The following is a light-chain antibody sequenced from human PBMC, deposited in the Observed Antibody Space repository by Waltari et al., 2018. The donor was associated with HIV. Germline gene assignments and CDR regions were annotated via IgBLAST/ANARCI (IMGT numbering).Light chain of an antibody. CDR3: QSYDSSLNVI. Sequence: QSVLTQPPSVSGAPGQRVTISCTGSNSNIGAGYGVHWYQHLPGAAPKLLIYDINKRPSGAPDRFSGSKSGTSASLAITGLQVEDEGDYFCQSYDSSLNVIFGGGTKLTVL. J-gene: IGLJ2*01. V-gene: IGLV1-40*01. CDR2: DIN. CDR1: NSNIGAGYG.